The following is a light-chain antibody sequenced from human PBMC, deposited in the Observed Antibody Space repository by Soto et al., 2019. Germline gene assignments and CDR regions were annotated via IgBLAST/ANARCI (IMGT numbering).Light chain of an antibody. J-gene: IGLJ2*01. CDR3: SSYTSTNTPVV. V-gene: IGLV2-14*01. CDR1: SSDVGGYNY. Sequence: QSVLTQPAPVSGSPGQTITISCTGTSSDVGGYNYVSWYQHNPGKAPKLLTYEVSNRPSGVSDRFSGSKSDNMASLTISGLQAEDEDDYYCSSYTSTNTPVVFGGGTKVTVL. CDR2: EVS.